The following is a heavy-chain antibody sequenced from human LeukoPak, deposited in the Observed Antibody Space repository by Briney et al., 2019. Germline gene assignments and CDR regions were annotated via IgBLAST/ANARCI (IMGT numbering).Heavy chain of an antibody. CDR2: ISGSGGST. CDR3: ARDLQAAIDY. D-gene: IGHD2-15*01. V-gene: IGHV3-23*01. CDR1: GFTFSSYA. J-gene: IGHJ4*02. Sequence: GGSLRLSCAASGFTFSSYAMSWVRQAPGKGLEWVSAISGSGGSTYYADSVKGRFTISRDNSKNSLYLQMNSLRAEDTAVYYCARDLQAAIDYWGQGTLVTVSS.